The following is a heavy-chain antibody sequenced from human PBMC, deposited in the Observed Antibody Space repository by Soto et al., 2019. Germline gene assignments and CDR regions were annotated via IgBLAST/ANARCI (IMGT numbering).Heavy chain of an antibody. CDR1: GYTFTSYG. D-gene: IGHD3-22*01. Sequence: ASVKVSCKASGYTFTSYGISWVLQSPLQGLEWMGCISAYNGNTNYAQKLQGRVTMTTDTSTSTAYMELRSLRSDDTAVYYCARDRGKHYYDSSGYPTLWGQGTLVTVSS. V-gene: IGHV1-18*01. CDR2: ISAYNGNT. J-gene: IGHJ4*02. CDR3: ARDRGKHYYDSSGYPTL.